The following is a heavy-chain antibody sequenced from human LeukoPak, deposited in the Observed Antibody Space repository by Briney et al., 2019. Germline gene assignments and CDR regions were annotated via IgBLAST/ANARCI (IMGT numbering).Heavy chain of an antibody. D-gene: IGHD5-12*01. J-gene: IGHJ4*02. CDR1: GFTFSSYS. V-gene: IGHV3-21*01. CDR2: ISSSSSYI. Sequence: PGGSLRLSCAASGFTFSSYSMNWVRQAPGKGLEWVSSISSSSSYIYYADSVKGRFTISRDNAKNSLYLQMNSLRAEDTAVYYCARDSPIESGYVVDYWGQGTLVTVSS. CDR3: ARDSPIESGYVVDY.